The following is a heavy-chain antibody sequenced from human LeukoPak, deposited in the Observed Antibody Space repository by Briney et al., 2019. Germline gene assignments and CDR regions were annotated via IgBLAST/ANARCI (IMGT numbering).Heavy chain of an antibody. D-gene: IGHD3-10*01. CDR3: ARAPYYYGSGSPPDY. V-gene: IGHV1-2*02. CDR2: INPRSGGT. Sequence: ASVKVSCKASGYTFTVYYIHWVRQAPGQGLEWMGWINPRSGGTDYAENFQGRVTMTRDTSITTAYMEVSSLRSEDTAVYYCARAPYYYGSGSPPDYWGQGTLVTVSS. J-gene: IGHJ4*02. CDR1: GYTFTVYY.